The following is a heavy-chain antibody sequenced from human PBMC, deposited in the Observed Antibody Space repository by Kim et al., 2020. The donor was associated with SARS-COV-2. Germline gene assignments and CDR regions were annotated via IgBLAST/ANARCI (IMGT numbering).Heavy chain of an antibody. V-gene: IGHV3-9*01. CDR2: ISWNSGSI. CDR1: GFTFDDYA. D-gene: IGHD6-19*01. J-gene: IGHJ6*01. Sequence: GGSLSLSCAASGFTFDDYAMHWVRQAPGKGLEWVSGISWNSGSIGYADSVKGRFTISRDNAKNSLYLQMTSLRAEDTALYDCSKDAVAGSYSYYYHGMD. CDR3: SKDAVAGSYSYYYHGMD.